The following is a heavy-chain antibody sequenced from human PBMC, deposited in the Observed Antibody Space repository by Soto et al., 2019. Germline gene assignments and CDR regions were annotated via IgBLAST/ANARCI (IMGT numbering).Heavy chain of an antibody. CDR3: AKFLTYYDFWSGYYGYYGMDV. CDR1: GFTFSSYA. J-gene: IGHJ6*02. V-gene: IGHV3-23*01. CDR2: ISGSGGST. D-gene: IGHD3-3*01. Sequence: EVQLLESGGGLVQPGGSLRLSCAASGFTFSSYAMSWVRQAPGKGLEWVSAISGSGGSTYYADSVKGRFTISRDNSKNTLYLQMNSLRAEDTAVYYCAKFLTYYDFWSGYYGYYGMDVWGQGTTVTVSS.